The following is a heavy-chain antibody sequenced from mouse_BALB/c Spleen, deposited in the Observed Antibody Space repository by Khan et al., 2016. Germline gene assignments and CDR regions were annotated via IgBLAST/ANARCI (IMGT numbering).Heavy chain of an antibody. J-gene: IGHJ2*01. V-gene: IGHV1-87*01. CDR2: IYPGDGAT. CDR3: ASYYGSSYDYFDY. CDR1: GYTFTSYW. Sequence: QVQLQQPGAELARPGASVKLSCKASGYTFTSYWTQWVKQRPGQGPEWIGAIYPGDGATRYTQKFKGKATLTADKSSSTAYMQLSSLASEDSAVYYCASYYGSSYDYFDYWGQGTTLTVSS. D-gene: IGHD1-1*01.